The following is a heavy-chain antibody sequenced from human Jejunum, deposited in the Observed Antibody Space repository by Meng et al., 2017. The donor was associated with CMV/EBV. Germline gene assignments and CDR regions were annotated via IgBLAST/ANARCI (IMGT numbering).Heavy chain of an antibody. Sequence: SCPASGFTFSDYGMHWVRQAPGKGLEWVAFIRYDGSNEYHADSVKGRFTISRDNSKNTLYLQMNSLRAEDTAVYYCAKDPGGAFDIWGQGTMVTVSS. J-gene: IGHJ3*02. CDR1: GFTFSDYG. V-gene: IGHV3-30*02. CDR2: IRYDGSNE. CDR3: AKDPGGAFDI.